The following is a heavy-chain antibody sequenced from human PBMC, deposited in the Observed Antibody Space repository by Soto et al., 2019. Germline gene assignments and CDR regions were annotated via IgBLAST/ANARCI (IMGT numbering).Heavy chain of an antibody. Sequence: LRLSCAASGFTFSSYAMSWVRQAPGKGLEWVSAISGSGGSTYYADSVKGRFTISRDNSKNTLYLQMNSLRAEDTAVYYCARGMTTVTTAQAAWGQGTLVTVSS. J-gene: IGHJ4*02. CDR2: ISGSGGST. D-gene: IGHD4-17*01. CDR3: ARGMTTVTTAQAA. V-gene: IGHV3-23*01. CDR1: GFTFSSYA.